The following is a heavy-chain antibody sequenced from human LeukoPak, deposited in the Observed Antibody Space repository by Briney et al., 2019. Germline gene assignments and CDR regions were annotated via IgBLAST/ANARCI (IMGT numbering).Heavy chain of an antibody. V-gene: IGHV4-61*02. CDR3: ARAGYSYGLDY. Sequence: SQTLSLTCTVSGGPISSGSYYWSWIRQPAGKGLEWIGRIYTSGSTNYNPSLKSRVTISVDTSKNQFSLKLSSVTAADTAVYYCARAGYSYGLDYWGQGTLVTVSS. D-gene: IGHD5-18*01. J-gene: IGHJ4*02. CDR1: GGPISSGSYY. CDR2: IYTSGST.